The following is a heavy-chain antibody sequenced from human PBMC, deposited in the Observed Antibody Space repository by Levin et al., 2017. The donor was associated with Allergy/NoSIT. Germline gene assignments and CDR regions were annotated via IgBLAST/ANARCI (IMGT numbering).Heavy chain of an antibody. Sequence: ASVKVSCKASGYTFTSYYMHWVRRAPGQGLEWMGIINPSGGSTSYAQKFQGRVTMTRDTSTSTVYMELSSLRSEDTAVYYCARPAGTVTNYYYFDYWGQGTLVTVSS. CDR2: INPSGGST. CDR3: ARPAGTVTNYYYFDY. V-gene: IGHV1-46*01. CDR1: GYTFTSYY. D-gene: IGHD4-11*01. J-gene: IGHJ4*02.